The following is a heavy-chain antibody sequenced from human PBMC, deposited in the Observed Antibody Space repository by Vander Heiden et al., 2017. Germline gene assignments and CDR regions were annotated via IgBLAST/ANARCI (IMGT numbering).Heavy chain of an antibody. CDR1: GYTFTSYY. CDR2: INPSGGST. CDR3: AIRGSYDTQLYYYYYGMDV. Sequence: QVQLVQSGAEVKKPGASVKVSCKASGYTFTSYYMHWVRQAPGQGLEWMGIINPSGGSTSYAQKFQGRVTMTRDTSTSTVYMELSSLRSEDTAVYYCAIRGSYDTQLYYYYYGMDVWGQGTTVTVSS. J-gene: IGHJ6*02. V-gene: IGHV1-46*01. D-gene: IGHD3-10*01.